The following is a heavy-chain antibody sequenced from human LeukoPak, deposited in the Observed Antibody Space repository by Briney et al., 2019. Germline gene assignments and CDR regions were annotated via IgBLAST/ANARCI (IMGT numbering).Heavy chain of an antibody. D-gene: IGHD3-22*01. J-gene: IGHJ6*02. V-gene: IGHV4-59*12. CDR1: GGSISSYY. Sequence: PSETLSLTCTVSGGSISSYYWSWIRQPPGKGLEWIGYIYYSGSTNYNPSLKSRVTISVDTSKNQFSLKLSSVTAADTAVYYCATASGYYDSSGYYYGGYYYYGMDVWGQGTTVTVSS. CDR3: ATASGYYDSSGYYYGGYYYYGMDV. CDR2: IYYSGST.